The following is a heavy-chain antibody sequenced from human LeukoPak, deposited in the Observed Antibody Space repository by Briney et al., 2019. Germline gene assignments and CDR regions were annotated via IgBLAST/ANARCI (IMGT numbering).Heavy chain of an antibody. Sequence: GGSLRLSCAASGFTVSSNYMSWVRQAPGKGLEWVSVIYSGGSTYYADSVKGRFTISRDNAKNSLYLQMNSLRAEDTALYYCAKDIDVVVPAAQLTYGMDVWGQGTTVTVSS. V-gene: IGHV3-53*05. CDR3: AKDIDVVVPAAQLTYGMDV. J-gene: IGHJ6*02. CDR1: GFTVSSNY. CDR2: IYSGGST. D-gene: IGHD2-2*01.